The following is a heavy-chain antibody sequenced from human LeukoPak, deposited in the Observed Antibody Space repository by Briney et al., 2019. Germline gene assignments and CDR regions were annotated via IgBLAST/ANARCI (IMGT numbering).Heavy chain of an antibody. Sequence: GASVKVSCKAFGGTFSSYAISWVRQAPGQGLEWMGGIIPIFGTANYAQKFQGRVTITADESTSTAYMELSSLRSEDTAVYYCARGRVPAAMPPGDVWGKGTTVTVSS. V-gene: IGHV1-69*01. D-gene: IGHD2-2*01. CDR3: ARGRVPAAMPPGDV. CDR1: GGTFSSYA. J-gene: IGHJ6*04. CDR2: IIPIFGTA.